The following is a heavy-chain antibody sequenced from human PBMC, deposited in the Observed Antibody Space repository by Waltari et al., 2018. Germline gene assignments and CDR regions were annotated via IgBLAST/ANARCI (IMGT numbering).Heavy chain of an antibody. Sequence: KKPGESLKISCKGSGYTFTRHWIAWVRQMPGKGLEWMGIIYPGDSDTRYSPSFQGQVTISVDKSISTAYLQWSSLEASDTAMYYCARHVGGYCRSGTCYSDSWGQGTLVTVSS. CDR1: GYTFTRHW. J-gene: IGHJ4*02. CDR3: ARHVGGYCRSGTCYSDS. D-gene: IGHD2-15*01. CDR2: IYPGDSDT. V-gene: IGHV5-51*01.